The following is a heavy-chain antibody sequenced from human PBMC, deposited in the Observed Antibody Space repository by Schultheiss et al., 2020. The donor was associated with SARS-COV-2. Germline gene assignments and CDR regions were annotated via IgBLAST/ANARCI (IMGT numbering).Heavy chain of an antibody. CDR1: GFTVSSNY. J-gene: IGHJ4*02. Sequence: GESLKISCAASGFTVSSNYMSWVRQAPGKGLEWVSVIYSGGSTYYADSVKGRFTISRDNSKNTLYLQMNSLRAEDTAVYYCASTFDYWGQGTLVTVSS. CDR3: ASTFDY. CDR2: IYSGGST. V-gene: IGHV3-66*02.